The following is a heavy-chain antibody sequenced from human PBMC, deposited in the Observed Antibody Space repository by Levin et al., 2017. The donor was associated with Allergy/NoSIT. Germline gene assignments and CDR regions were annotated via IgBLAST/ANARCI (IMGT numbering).Heavy chain of an antibody. D-gene: IGHD1-7*01. V-gene: IGHV3-72*01. CDR1: GFTFSDYF. CDR2: IKKKPDSYTT. J-gene: IGHJ4*02. Sequence: GESLKISCAASGFTFSDYFIDWVRQAPGKGLEWVGRIKKKPDSYTTQYAASVKGRFTISRDDSKNSLYLQMNSLKTEDTAVYYCTRENWNLRWDYWGQGTLVTVSS. CDR3: TRENWNLRWDY.